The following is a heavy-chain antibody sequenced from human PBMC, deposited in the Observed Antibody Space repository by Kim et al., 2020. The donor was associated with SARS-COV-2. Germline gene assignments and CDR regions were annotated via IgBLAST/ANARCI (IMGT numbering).Heavy chain of an antibody. CDR2: IIPIFGTA. CDR3: ARGYCSGGSCSLGYYYGMDV. J-gene: IGHJ6*02. CDR1: GGTFSSYA. D-gene: IGHD2-15*01. Sequence: SVKVSCKASGGTFSSYAISWVRQAPGQGLEWMGGIIPIFGTANYAQKFQGRVTITADESTSTAYMELSSLRSEDTVVYYCARGYCSGGSCSLGYYYGMDVWGQGTTVTVSS. V-gene: IGHV1-69*13.